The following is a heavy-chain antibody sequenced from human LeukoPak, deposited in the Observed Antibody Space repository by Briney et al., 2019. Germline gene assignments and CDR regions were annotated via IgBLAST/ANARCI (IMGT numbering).Heavy chain of an antibody. Sequence: GGSLRLSCAASGFTFSSHAMGWVRQAPGKGLEWVSSISSSSSYIYYADSVKGRFTISRDNAKNSLYLQMNSLRAEDTAVYYCARDISYYDSSGYYYYWGQGTLVTVSS. J-gene: IGHJ4*02. D-gene: IGHD3-22*01. CDR3: ARDISYYDSSGYYYY. V-gene: IGHV3-21*01. CDR1: GFTFSSHA. CDR2: ISSSSSYI.